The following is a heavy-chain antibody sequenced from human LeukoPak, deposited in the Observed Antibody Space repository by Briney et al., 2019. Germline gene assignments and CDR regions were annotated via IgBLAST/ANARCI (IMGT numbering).Heavy chain of an antibody. CDR1: GFTFSSYS. CDR2: ISSSSSYI. Sequence: GGSLRLSCAASGFTFSSYSMNWVRQAPGKGLEWVSSISSSSSYIYYADSVKGPFTISRDNAKNSLYLQMNSLRAEDTAVYYCARVDGSLFAYFDYWGQGTLVTVSS. CDR3: ARVDGSLFAYFDY. V-gene: IGHV3-21*01. D-gene: IGHD2-15*01. J-gene: IGHJ4*02.